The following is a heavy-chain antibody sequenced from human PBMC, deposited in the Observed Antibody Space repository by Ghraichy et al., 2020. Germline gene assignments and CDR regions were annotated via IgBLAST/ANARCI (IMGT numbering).Heavy chain of an antibody. CDR2: ISSRSSNI. CDR1: GFTFSSYS. V-gene: IGHV3-48*01. CDR3: ASSGSGTYHFDY. D-gene: IGHD3-10*01. J-gene: IGHJ4*01. Sequence: GGSLRLSCAASGFTFSSYSMNWVRQAPGKGLEWVSYISSRSSNIYYADSVKGRFTISRDNAKNSLYLQMNSLRVEDTAVYYCASSGSGTYHFDYWGHGTLVTCSS.